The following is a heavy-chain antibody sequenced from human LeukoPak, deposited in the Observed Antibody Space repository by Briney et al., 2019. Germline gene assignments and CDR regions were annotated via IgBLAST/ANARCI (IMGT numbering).Heavy chain of an antibody. J-gene: IGHJ4*02. CDR1: GFTFSSYG. Sequence: GGSLRLSCAASGFTFSSYGMHWVRQAPGKGLEWVAVISYDGSNKYYADSVKGRFTISRDNSKNTLYLQMNSLRAEDTAVHYCAKHTDYGDFDYWGQGTLVTVSS. CDR2: ISYDGSNK. D-gene: IGHD4-17*01. CDR3: AKHTDYGDFDY. V-gene: IGHV3-30*18.